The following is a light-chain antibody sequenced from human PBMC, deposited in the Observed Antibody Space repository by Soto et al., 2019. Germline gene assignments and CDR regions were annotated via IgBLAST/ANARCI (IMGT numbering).Light chain of an antibody. CDR2: EVS. CDR3: CSYVSSKTYL. CDR1: SSDVGGYNY. V-gene: IGLV2-14*01. Sequence: QSVLTQPASVSGSPGQSITISCTGTSSDVGGYNYVSWYQQHPGKAPKLIISEVSNRPSGVSNRFSDSKSGNTASLTISGLQAEDEANYYCCSYVSSKTYLFGTGTKVTVL. J-gene: IGLJ1*01.